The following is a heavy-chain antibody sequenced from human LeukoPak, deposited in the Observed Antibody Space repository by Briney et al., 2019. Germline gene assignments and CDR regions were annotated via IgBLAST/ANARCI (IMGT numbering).Heavy chain of an antibody. D-gene: IGHD1-26*01. CDR3: ARDPYSGSYGNYYYYYMDV. CDR2: ITSSSSYI. J-gene: IGHJ6*03. V-gene: IGHV3-21*04. Sequence: GGSLRLSCAASGFTFSTYNMNWVRQAPGKGLEWVSSITSSSSYIYYADSVKGRFTISRDNAKNSLYLQMNSLRDEDTAVYYCARDPYSGSYGNYYYYYMDVWGKGTTVTISS. CDR1: GFTFSTYN.